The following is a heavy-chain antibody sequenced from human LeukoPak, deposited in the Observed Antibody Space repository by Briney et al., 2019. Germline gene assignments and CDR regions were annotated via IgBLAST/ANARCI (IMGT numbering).Heavy chain of an antibody. D-gene: IGHD3-3*01. CDR2: MNPNSGNT. Sequence: GASVKVSCKASGYTFTSYDINWVRQATGQGLEWMGWMNPNSGNTGYAQKFQGRVTMTRNTSISTAYMELSSLRSEDTAVYYCARGVLPYYDFWSGSDPSYYYYYMDVWGKGTMVTVSS. V-gene: IGHV1-8*01. CDR3: ARGVLPYYDFWSGSDPSYYYYYMDV. J-gene: IGHJ6*03. CDR1: GYTFTSYD.